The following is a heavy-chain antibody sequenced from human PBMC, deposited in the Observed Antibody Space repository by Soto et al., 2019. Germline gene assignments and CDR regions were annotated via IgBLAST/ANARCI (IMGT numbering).Heavy chain of an antibody. D-gene: IGHD3-9*01. J-gene: IGHJ6*02. CDR1: GFTFSSYG. CDR2: IWYDGSNK. V-gene: IGHV3-33*01. Sequence: QVQLVESGGGVVQPGRSLRLSCAASGFTFSSYGMHWVRQAPGKGLEWVAVIWYDGSNKYYADSVKGRFTISRDNSKNTLYLQMNSLRAEDTAVYYCARDRRDDILTAYGMDVWGQGTTVNVFS. CDR3: ARDRRDDILTAYGMDV.